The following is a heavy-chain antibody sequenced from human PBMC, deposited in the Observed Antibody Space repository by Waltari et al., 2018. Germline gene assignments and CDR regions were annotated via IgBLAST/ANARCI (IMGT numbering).Heavy chain of an antibody. D-gene: IGHD5-12*01. CDR3: ARADAIVATRGGMDV. CDR1: GGSFSGYY. J-gene: IGHJ6*02. V-gene: IGHV4-34*01. CDR2: INQSGST. Sequence: QVQLQQWGAGLLKPSETLSLTCAVYGGSFSGYYWSWIRQPPGKGLEWIGEINQSGSTNYNPSLKSRVTISVDTSKNQFSLKLSSVTAADTAVYYCARADAIVATRGGMDVWGQGTTVTVSS.